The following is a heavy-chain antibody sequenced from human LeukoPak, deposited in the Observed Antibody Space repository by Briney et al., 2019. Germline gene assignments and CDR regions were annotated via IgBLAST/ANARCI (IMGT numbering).Heavy chain of an antibody. J-gene: IGHJ4*02. CDR3: ARGPLTGKWPDMGFDY. D-gene: IGHD3-9*01. V-gene: IGHV3-23*01. CDR1: GFTFSSFA. Sequence: GGSLRLSCAASGFTFSSFAMSWVRQAPGKRLEWVAAITGSGITSYYADSVKGRFTISRDNSKNTLYLQMNSLRTEDTAVYYCARGPLTGKWPDMGFDYWGQGTLVTVSS. CDR2: ITGSGITS.